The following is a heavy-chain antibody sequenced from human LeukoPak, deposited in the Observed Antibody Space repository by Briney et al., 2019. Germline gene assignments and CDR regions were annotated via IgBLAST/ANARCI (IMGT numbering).Heavy chain of an antibody. J-gene: IGHJ4*02. V-gene: IGHV3-21*01. CDR1: GFTFSSYS. CDR3: AKDPTHYRVWDDYDSTVLSY. Sequence: GGSLRLSCAASGFTFSSYSMNWVRQAPGKGLEWVSSISSSSSYIYYADSVKGRFTISRDNSKNTLYLQMNSLRAADTAVYYCAKDPTHYRVWDDYDSTVLSYWGQGTLVTVSS. CDR2: ISSSSSYI. D-gene: IGHD3-22*01.